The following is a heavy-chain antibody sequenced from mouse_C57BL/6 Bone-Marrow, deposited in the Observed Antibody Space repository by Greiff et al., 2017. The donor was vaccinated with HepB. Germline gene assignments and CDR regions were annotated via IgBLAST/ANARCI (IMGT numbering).Heavy chain of an antibody. CDR1: GFSLTSYG. CDR3: AKHGGHYYGSSYGYFDV. Sequence: VKLEESGPGLVAPSQSLSITCTVSGFSLTSYGVDWVRQPPGKGLEWLGVIWGGGSTNYNSALMSRLSISKDNSKSQVFLKMNSLQTDDTAMYYCAKHGGHYYGSSYGYFDVWGTGTTVTVSS. J-gene: IGHJ1*03. V-gene: IGHV2-9*01. CDR2: IWGGGST. D-gene: IGHD1-1*01.